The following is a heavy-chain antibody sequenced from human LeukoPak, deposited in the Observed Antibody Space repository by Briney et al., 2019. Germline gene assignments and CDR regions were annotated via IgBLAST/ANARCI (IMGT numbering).Heavy chain of an antibody. Sequence: PPETLSLTCSVSGGSINSYYWSWIRQPPGKGLEWIAYIYYTGSTNYNPSLKSRLTISVDTSKNQFSLKLNSVTAADTAVYYCARLSRGASAGFDCWGQGALVTVSS. D-gene: IGHD6-13*01. CDR2: IYYTGST. J-gene: IGHJ4*02. V-gene: IGHV4-59*08. CDR1: GGSINSYY. CDR3: ARLSRGASAGFDC.